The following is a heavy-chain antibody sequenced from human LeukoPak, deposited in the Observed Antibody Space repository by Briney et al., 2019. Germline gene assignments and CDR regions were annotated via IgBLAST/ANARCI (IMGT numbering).Heavy chain of an antibody. D-gene: IGHD3-10*01. CDR1: GGSISSYY. Sequence: SETLSLTCTVSGGSISSYYWSWIRQPPGKGLEWIGYIYYSGSTNYNPSLKSRVTISVDTSKNQFSLKLSSVTAADTAVYYCARHVFLMGAFDIWGQGTMVTVSS. CDR3: ARHVFLMGAFDI. CDR2: IYYSGST. J-gene: IGHJ3*02. V-gene: IGHV4-59*08.